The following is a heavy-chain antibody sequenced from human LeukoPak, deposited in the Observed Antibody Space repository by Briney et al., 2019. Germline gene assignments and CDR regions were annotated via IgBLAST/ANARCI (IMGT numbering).Heavy chain of an antibody. CDR1: GLTVSSNY. CDR3: ARGVWELHPFDY. CDR2: IYSGGST. D-gene: IGHD1-26*01. J-gene: IGHJ4*02. V-gene: IGHV3-53*01. Sequence: GGSLRLSCAASGLTVSSNYMSWVRQAPGKGLEWVSVIYSGGSTYYADSVKGRFTISRDNSKNTLYLQMNSLRAEDTAVYYCARGVWELHPFDYWGQGTLVTVSS.